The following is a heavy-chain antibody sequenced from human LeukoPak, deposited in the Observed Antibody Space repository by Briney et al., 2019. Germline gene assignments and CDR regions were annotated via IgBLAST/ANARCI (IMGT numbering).Heavy chain of an antibody. Sequence: GESLQISCKGSGYSFTSYWISWVRQMPGKGLEWMGRIDPSDSYTNYSPSFQGHVTISADKSISTAYLQWSSLKASDTAMYYCARQIVAAAYYNWFDPWGQGTLVTVSS. J-gene: IGHJ5*02. CDR3: ARQIVAAAYYNWFDP. V-gene: IGHV5-10-1*01. D-gene: IGHD6-13*01. CDR1: GYSFTSYW. CDR2: IDPSDSYT.